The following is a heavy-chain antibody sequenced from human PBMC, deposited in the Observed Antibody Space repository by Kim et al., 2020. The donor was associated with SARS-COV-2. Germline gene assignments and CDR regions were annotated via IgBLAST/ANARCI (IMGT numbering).Heavy chain of an antibody. CDR2: INPSGGST. Sequence: ASVKVSCKASGYTFTSYYMHWVRQAPGQGLEWMGIINPSGGSTSYAQKFQGRVTMTRDTSTSTVYMELSSLRSEDTAVYYCARDRAVPYDFWSGYPSLPYYYGMDVWGQGTTVTVSS. V-gene: IGHV1-46*01. CDR3: ARDRAVPYDFWSGYPSLPYYYGMDV. CDR1: GYTFTSYY. D-gene: IGHD3-3*01. J-gene: IGHJ6*02.